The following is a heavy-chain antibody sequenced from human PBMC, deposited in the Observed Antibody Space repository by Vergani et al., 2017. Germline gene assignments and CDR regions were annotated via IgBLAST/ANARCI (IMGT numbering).Heavy chain of an antibody. CDR3: ARVGAANPSYYYYGMDV. J-gene: IGHJ6*02. Sequence: EVQLVESGGVVVQPGGSLRLSCAASGFTSDDYTMHWVRQAPGKGLEWVSLISWDGGSTFYADSVKGRFTISRDNSKNSLYLHMNSLRAEDTAVYYCARVGAANPSYYYYGMDVWGQGTTVTVSS. V-gene: IGHV3-43*01. CDR1: GFTSDDYT. D-gene: IGHD6-25*01. CDR2: ISWDGGST.